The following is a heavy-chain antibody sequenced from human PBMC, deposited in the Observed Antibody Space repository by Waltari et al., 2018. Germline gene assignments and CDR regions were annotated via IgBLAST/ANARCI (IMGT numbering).Heavy chain of an antibody. V-gene: IGHV4-39*07. CDR1: GGSISSSSYY. CDR3: AREIVVLPAAGAFDI. CDR2: IYYSGST. D-gene: IGHD2-2*01. J-gene: IGHJ3*02. Sequence: QLQLQESGPGLVKPSETLSLTCTVCGGSISSSSYYWSWIRQPPGKGLEWIGSIYYSGSTYYNPSLKSRVTISVGTSKNQFSLKLSSVTAADTAVYYCAREIVVLPAAGAFDIWGQGTMVTVSS.